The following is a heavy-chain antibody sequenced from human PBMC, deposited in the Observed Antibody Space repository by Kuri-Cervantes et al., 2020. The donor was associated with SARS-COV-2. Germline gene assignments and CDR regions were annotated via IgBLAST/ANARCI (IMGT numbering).Heavy chain of an antibody. J-gene: IGHJ4*01. Sequence: GESLKISCAASGFTFSSYSMNWVRQAPGKGLEWVPSISGSRSYIYYADSVKGRFTISRDNAKNTVYLQMNSLRAKDTAVYYCEGRIVEASSDYWGHGTLVTVSS. CDR3: EGRIVEASSDY. D-gene: IGHD1-26*01. V-gene: IGHV3-21*01. CDR2: ISGSRSYI. CDR1: GFTFSSYS.